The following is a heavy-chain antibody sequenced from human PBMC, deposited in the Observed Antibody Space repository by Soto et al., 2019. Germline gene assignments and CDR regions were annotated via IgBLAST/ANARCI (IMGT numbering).Heavy chain of an antibody. J-gene: IGHJ2*01. CDR1: GFSLSTSGVG. CDR3: AHRRRISVVAFHRNWYFDV. D-gene: IGHD3-3*02. CDR2: IYWDDDK. Sequence: QITLKESGPTLVKPTQTLTLTCTFSGFSLSTSGVGVGWIRQPPGKALEWLALIYWDDDKRYSPSLKSRLTITKDTSKNLVVLTMTKMDPVDTATYYCAHRRRISVVAFHRNWYFDVWGRGTLVTVSS. V-gene: IGHV2-5*02.